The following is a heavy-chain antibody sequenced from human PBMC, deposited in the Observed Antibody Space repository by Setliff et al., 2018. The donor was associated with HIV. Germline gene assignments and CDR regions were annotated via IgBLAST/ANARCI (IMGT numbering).Heavy chain of an antibody. CDR1: GYSMSSGYY. J-gene: IGHJ6*02. V-gene: IGHV3-11*04. Sequence: LSLTCGVSGYSMSSGYYWGWIRQAPGRGLEWVSSISIGSGGAIDYADSVQGRFTISRDNSKNSLYLQMNSLRVEDTAVYYCARDYLYYNLYNGSPVYGMDVWGQGTTVTVSS. CDR2: ISIGSGGAI. D-gene: IGHD3-3*01. CDR3: ARDYLYYNLYNGSPVYGMDV.